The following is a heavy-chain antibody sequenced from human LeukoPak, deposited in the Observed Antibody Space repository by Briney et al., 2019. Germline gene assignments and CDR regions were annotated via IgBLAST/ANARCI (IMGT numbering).Heavy chain of an antibody. CDR1: GGSFSGYF. CDR3: AMVEPKGGYSYYYYMDV. CDR2: INHSGTT. J-gene: IGHJ6*03. V-gene: IGHV4-34*01. D-gene: IGHD3-22*01. Sequence: ASETLSLTCAVYGGSFSGYFWTWIRQPPGKGLEWVGEINHSGTTNYNPSLKSRVTISADTSKNQFSLKLSSVTAADTAVYYCAMVEPKGGYSYYYYMDVWGKGTSVTVSS.